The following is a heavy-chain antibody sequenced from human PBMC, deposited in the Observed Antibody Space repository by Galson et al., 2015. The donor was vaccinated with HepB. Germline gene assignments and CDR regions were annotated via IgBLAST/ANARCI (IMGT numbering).Heavy chain of an antibody. CDR2: ISYDGSNK. Sequence: SLRLSCAASEFTFRTYGMHWVRQAPGKGLEWVALISYDGSNKYYTESVKGRFTISRDNSKNTLYLQMNSLRAEDTAVYYCAKAEGARFWSGYSALDYYYYGMDVWGQGTTVTVSS. J-gene: IGHJ6*02. V-gene: IGHV3-30*18. D-gene: IGHD3-3*01. CDR1: EFTFRTYG. CDR3: AKAEGARFWSGYSALDYYYYGMDV.